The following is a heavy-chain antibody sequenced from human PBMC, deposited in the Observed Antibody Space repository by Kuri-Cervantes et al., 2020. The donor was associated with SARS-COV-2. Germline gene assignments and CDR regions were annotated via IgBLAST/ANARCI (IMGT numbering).Heavy chain of an antibody. CDR2: IDQSGDT. CDR1: GGSLSTKY. J-gene: IGHJ5*01. V-gene: IGHV4-34*01. D-gene: IGHD2-8*01. Sequence: SETLSLTCAVNGGSLSTKYWSWIRQPPGKGLEWIGEIDQSGDTNYSPSLKSRVTMTLDTAKNQVSLTLRSVTAADTAVYYCARVYSLMVYTADGKTNWFDSWGPRSLVTVSS. CDR3: ARVYSLMVYTADGKTNWFDS.